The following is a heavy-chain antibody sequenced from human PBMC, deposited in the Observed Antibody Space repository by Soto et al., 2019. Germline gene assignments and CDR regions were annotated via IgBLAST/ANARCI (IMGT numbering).Heavy chain of an antibody. CDR3: ATAPESSGWYGDY. J-gene: IGHJ4*02. CDR1: GFTFSSYG. Sequence: QVQLVESGGGVVQPGRSLRLSCAASGFTFSSYGMHWVRQAPGKGLEWVAVISYDGSNKYYADSVKGRFTISRDNSKNTLYLQMNSLRDEDTAVYYCATAPESSGWYGDYWGQGTLVTVSS. V-gene: IGHV3-30*03. CDR2: ISYDGSNK. D-gene: IGHD6-19*01.